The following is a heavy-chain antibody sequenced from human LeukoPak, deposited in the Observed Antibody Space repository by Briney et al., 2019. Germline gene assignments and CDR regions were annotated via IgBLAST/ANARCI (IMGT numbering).Heavy chain of an antibody. V-gene: IGHV4-59*01. Sequence: SETLSLTCTVSGGSINSNYWNWIRQPPGKGLEWIGHIYYRGSTNYSPSLNSRVTISLDTSKNQFSLEMRSVTAADTAVYYCARDIVGTYGMDVWGQGTSVTVSS. J-gene: IGHJ6*02. CDR1: GGSINSNY. D-gene: IGHD2-15*01. CDR2: IYYRGST. CDR3: ARDIVGTYGMDV.